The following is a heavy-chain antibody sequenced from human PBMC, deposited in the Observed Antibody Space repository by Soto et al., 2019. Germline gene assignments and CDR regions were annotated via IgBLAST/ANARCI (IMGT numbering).Heavy chain of an antibody. CDR1: GFTFSSYW. CDR3: ASSLLTPFDY. J-gene: IGHJ4*02. D-gene: IGHD7-27*01. V-gene: IGHV3-74*01. Sequence: PGGSLRLSCAASGFTFSSYWMHWVRQAPGMGLVWVSRINSDGSSTSYADSVKGRFTISRDNAKNTLYLQMNSLRAEDTAVYYCASSLLTPFDYWGQGTLVTVSS. CDR2: INSDGSST.